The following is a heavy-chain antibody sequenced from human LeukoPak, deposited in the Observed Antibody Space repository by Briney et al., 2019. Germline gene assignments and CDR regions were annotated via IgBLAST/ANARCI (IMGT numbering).Heavy chain of an antibody. V-gene: IGHV3-21*01. CDR1: GFTFSSYS. Sequence: GSLRLSCAASGFTFSSYSMNWVRQAPGKGLAWVSSISSSSSYIYYADSVKGRFTISRDNAKNSLYLQMNSLRAEDTAVYYCARKVFVLMARWDYYYYMDVWGKGTTVTVSS. CDR3: ARKVFVLMARWDYYYYMDV. J-gene: IGHJ6*03. D-gene: IGHD2-8*01. CDR2: ISSSSSYI.